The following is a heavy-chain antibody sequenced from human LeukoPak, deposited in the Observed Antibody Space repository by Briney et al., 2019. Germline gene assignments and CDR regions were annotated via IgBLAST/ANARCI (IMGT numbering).Heavy chain of an antibody. CDR2: IYYSGST. V-gene: IGHV4-39*01. D-gene: IGHD3-22*01. Sequence: SETLSLTCTVSGGSISSSSYYWGWIRQPPGKGLEWIGSIYYSGSTYYNPSLKSRVTISVDTSKNQFSLKLSSVTAADTAVYYCASPYYYDSSGYLSYVYWGQGTLVTVSS. J-gene: IGHJ4*02. CDR1: GGSISSSSYY. CDR3: ASPYYYDSSGYLSYVY.